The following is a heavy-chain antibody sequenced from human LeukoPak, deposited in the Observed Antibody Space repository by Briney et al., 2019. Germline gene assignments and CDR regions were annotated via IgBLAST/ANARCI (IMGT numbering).Heavy chain of an antibody. Sequence: GASVKVSCKASGYTFTSYGISWVRQAPGQGLEWMGWISAYNGNTNYAQKLQGRVTMTTDTSTSTAYMELRSLRSDDTAVYYCARPFRWQWLVQDEYYFDYWGQGTLVTVSS. CDR1: GYTFTSYG. D-gene: IGHD6-19*01. J-gene: IGHJ4*02. CDR3: ARPFRWQWLVQDEYYFDY. V-gene: IGHV1-18*01. CDR2: ISAYNGNT.